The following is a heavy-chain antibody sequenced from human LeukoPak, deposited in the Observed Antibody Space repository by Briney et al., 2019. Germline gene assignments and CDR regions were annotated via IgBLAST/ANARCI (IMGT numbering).Heavy chain of an antibody. J-gene: IGHJ4*02. CDR3: ARDSNLPLDY. CDR2: ISWNSGSI. Sequence: PGRSLRLSCAASGFTFDDYAMHWVRQAPGKGLEWVSGISWNSGSIGYADSVKGRFTISRDNAKNSLCLQMNSLRAEDTAVYYCARDSNLPLDYWGQGTLVTVSS. V-gene: IGHV3-9*01. CDR1: GFTFDDYA. D-gene: IGHD5/OR15-5a*01.